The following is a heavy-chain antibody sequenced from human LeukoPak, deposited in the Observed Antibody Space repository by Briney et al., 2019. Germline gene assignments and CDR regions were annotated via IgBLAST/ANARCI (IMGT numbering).Heavy chain of an antibody. CDR3: ARGWSGYYSSFDY. CDR1: GFTFSSYG. J-gene: IGHJ4*02. D-gene: IGHD3-3*01. V-gene: IGHV3-33*01. Sequence: GGSLRLSCAASGFTFSSYGMHWVRRAPGKGLEWVAVIWYDGNNKYYADSVKGRFTISRDNSKNTLYLQMSSLRAEDTAVYYCARGWSGYYSSFDYWGQGALVTVSS. CDR2: IWYDGNNK.